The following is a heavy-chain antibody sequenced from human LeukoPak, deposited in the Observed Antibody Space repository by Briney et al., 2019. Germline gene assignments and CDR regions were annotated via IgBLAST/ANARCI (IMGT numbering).Heavy chain of an antibody. CDR2: IYYSGNT. CDR1: GGSISSSNYY. CDR3: ARGQVGDAYNFEY. D-gene: IGHD5-24*01. V-gene: IGHV4-39*07. J-gene: IGHJ4*02. Sequence: SETLSLTCTVSGGSISSSNYYWGWIRQPPGKGLEWIGSIYYSGNTYYNPSLKSRVTISVDTSKNQLSLKLNSVTAADTAVYYCARGQVGDAYNFEYWGQGTVVTVSS.